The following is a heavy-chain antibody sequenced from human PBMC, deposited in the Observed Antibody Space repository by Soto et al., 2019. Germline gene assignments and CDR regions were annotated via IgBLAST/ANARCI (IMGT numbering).Heavy chain of an antibody. D-gene: IGHD3-3*01. Sequence: GGSLRLSCAASGFTFSSYSMHWVRQAPGKGLEWVSYISGSSSNTYYAESVKGRFTISRDNAENSLYLEMNSLRAEDTAVYYCARYISTFGVETHGMDVWGQGTTVTVAS. CDR1: GFTFSSYS. V-gene: IGHV3-48*01. J-gene: IGHJ6*02. CDR2: ISGSSSNT. CDR3: ARYISTFGVETHGMDV.